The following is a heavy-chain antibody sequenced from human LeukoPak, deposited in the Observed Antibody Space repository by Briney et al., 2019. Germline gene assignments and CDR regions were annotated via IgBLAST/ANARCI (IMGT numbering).Heavy chain of an antibody. Sequence: GGSLRLSCAASGFTFSNYDMHWVRQAPGKGLEWVAVISYDGSNKYYADSVKGRFTISRDNSKNTLYLQMNSLRAEDTAVYYCARGGSNWGVRYYFDYWGQGTLVTVSS. D-gene: IGHD7-27*01. CDR1: GFTFSNYD. CDR3: ARGGSNWGVRYYFDY. V-gene: IGHV3-30*03. CDR2: ISYDGSNK. J-gene: IGHJ4*02.